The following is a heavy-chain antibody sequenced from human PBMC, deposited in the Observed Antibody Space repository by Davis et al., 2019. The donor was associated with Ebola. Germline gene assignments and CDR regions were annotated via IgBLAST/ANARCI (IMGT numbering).Heavy chain of an antibody. CDR3: ARVVPDGDFWSGYPASEDYYYYMDV. Sequence: PSETLSLTCTVSGGSISSYYWSWIRQPAGQGLEWIGRIYTSGSTNYNPSLKSRVTISVDTSKNQFSLRLSSVTAADTAVYYCARVVPDGDFWSGYPASEDYYYYMDVWGKGTTVTVSS. J-gene: IGHJ6*03. D-gene: IGHD3-3*01. CDR1: GGSISSYY. CDR2: IYTSGST. V-gene: IGHV4-4*07.